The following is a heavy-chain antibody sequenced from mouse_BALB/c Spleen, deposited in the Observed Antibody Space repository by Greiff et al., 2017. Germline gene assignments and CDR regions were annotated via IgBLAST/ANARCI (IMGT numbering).Heavy chain of an antibody. J-gene: IGHJ2*01. D-gene: IGHD2-14*01. CDR3: ASESTIGYFDY. Sequence: ESGPGLVKPSQSLSLTCSVTGYSITSGYYWNWIRQFPGNKLEWMGYISYDGSNNYNPSLKNRISITRDTSKNQFFLKLNSVTTEDTATYYCASESTIGYFDYWGQGTTLTVSS. V-gene: IGHV3-6*02. CDR1: GYSITSGYY. CDR2: ISYDGSN.